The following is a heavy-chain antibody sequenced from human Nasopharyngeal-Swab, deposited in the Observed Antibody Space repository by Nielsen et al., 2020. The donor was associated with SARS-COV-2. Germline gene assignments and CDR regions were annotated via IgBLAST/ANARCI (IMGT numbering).Heavy chain of an antibody. D-gene: IGHD1-1*01. CDR2: IYRLGGT. V-gene: IGHV4-31*03. Sequence: SETLSLTCTVSGGSISSGDYYWSWIRQLPGKGLEWIGYIYRLGGTSYNPSLKSRVTISLDASNNQFSLRLSSVTTADTAMFYCARGTPFDYWGQGILVTVSS. J-gene: IGHJ4*02. CDR1: GGSISSGDYY. CDR3: ARGTPFDY.